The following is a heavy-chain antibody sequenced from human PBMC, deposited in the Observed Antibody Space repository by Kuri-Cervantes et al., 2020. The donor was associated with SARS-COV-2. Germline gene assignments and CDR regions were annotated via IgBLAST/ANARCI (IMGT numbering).Heavy chain of an antibody. CDR1: GGSISSYY. CDR3: ARLGYCSSTSCYGDAFDI. V-gene: IGHV4-59*08. J-gene: IGHJ3*02. CDR2: IYYSGST. D-gene: IGHD2-2*01. Sequence: SETLSLTCTVSGGSISSYYWSRIRQPPGKGLEWIGYIYYSGSTNYNPSLKSRVTISVDTSKNQFSLKLSSVTAADTAVYYCARLGYCSSTSCYGDAFDIWGQGTMVTVSS.